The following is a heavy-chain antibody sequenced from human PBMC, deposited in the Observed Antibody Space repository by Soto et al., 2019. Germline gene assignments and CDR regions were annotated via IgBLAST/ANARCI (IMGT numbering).Heavy chain of an antibody. CDR3: ARDPDDYPDY. CDR2: IWYDGSNK. CDR1: GFTFSSYG. Sequence: QVQLVESGGGVVQPGRSLRLSCAASGFTFSSYGMHWVRQAPGKGLEWVAVIWYDGSNKYYADSVKGRFTISRDNSKNTLYLQMNSLRAEDTAMYYCARDPDDYPDYWGQGTLVTVSS. V-gene: IGHV3-33*01. J-gene: IGHJ4*02.